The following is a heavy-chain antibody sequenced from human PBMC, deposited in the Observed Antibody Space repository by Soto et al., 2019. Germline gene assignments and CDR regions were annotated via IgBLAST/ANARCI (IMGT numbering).Heavy chain of an antibody. Sequence: GGSLRLSCAASSGFTFSSYSMNWVRQAPGKGLEWVSSISSSYSYIYYADSVKGRFTISRDNAKNSLYLQMNSLRAEDTAVYYCARGVRCSGWSTTNYYYYGMDVWGQGTTVTVSS. J-gene: IGHJ6*02. CDR3: ARGVRCSGWSTTNYYYYGMDV. D-gene: IGHD6-19*01. CDR1: GFTFSSYS. V-gene: IGHV3-21*01. CDR2: ISSSYSYI.